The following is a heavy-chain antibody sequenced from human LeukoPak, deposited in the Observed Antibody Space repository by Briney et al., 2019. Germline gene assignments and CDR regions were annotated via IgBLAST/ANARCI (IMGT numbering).Heavy chain of an antibody. V-gene: IGHV3-21*04. D-gene: IGHD3/OR15-3a*01. CDR3: VKGTGIKHFHWFDP. CDR1: GFTFSSYS. J-gene: IGHJ5*02. CDR2: ISSSSSYI. Sequence: GGSLRLSCAASGFTFSSYSMNWVRQAPGKGLEWVSSISSSSSYIYYADSVKGRFTISRDNSKNTLSLQMNSLRADDTALYYCVKGTGIKHFHWFDPWGQGTLVTVSS.